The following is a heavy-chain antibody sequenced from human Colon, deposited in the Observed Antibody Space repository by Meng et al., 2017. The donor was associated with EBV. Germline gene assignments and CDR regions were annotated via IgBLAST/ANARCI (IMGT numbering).Heavy chain of an antibody. CDR2: IIHGGSP. CDR3: ARRPTGIDY. V-gene: IGHV4-30-2*03. D-gene: IGHD2-8*02. CDR1: GDSVTNGGYS. Sequence: QLQLQESGSGLVKPSQTLSLTCVVSGDSVTNGGYSWSWIRQPPGKGLEWIGEIIHGGSPSYNPSLKSRVTISIDTSKNQLSLMLSSVTAADTAVYYCARRPTGIDYWGQGTLVTVSS. J-gene: IGHJ4*02.